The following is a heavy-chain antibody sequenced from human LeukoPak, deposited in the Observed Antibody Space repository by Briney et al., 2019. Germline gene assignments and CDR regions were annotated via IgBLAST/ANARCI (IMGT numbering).Heavy chain of an antibody. CDR2: IYYSGST. CDR3: ARDSYSGYDFAEGSRGTTPHMDV. V-gene: IGHV4-39*07. J-gene: IGHJ6*03. Sequence: PSETLSLTCTVSGGSISSSSYYWGWIRQPPGKGLEWIGSIYYSGSTYYNPSLKSRVTISVDTSKNQFSLKLSSVTAADTAVYYCARDSYSGYDFAEGSRGTTPHMDVWGKGTTVTVSS. CDR1: GGSISSSSYY. D-gene: IGHD5-12*01.